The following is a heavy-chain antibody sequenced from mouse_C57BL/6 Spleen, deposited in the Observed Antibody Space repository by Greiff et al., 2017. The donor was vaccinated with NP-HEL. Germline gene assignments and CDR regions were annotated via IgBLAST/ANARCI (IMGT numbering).Heavy chain of an antibody. D-gene: IGHD1-1*01. Sequence: QVQLQQSGAELVRPGASVTLSCKASGYTFTDYEMHWVKQTPVHGLEWIGAIDPETGGTAYNQKFKGKAILTADKSSSTAYMELRSLTSEDSAVYYCTREGYCGSSYKYFDVWGTGTTVTVSS. V-gene: IGHV1-15*01. CDR1: GYTFTDYE. CDR3: TREGYCGSSYKYFDV. CDR2: IDPETGGT. J-gene: IGHJ1*03.